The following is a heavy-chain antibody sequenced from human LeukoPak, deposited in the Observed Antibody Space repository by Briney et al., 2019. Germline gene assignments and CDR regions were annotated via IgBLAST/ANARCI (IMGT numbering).Heavy chain of an antibody. J-gene: IGHJ4*02. CDR3: ARGVYSYGRPLDY. CDR2: IYHSGST. D-gene: IGHD5-18*01. V-gene: IGHV4-30-2*01. Sequence: PSETLSLTCAVSGDSISSGGYSWSWIRQPPGKGLEWIGYIYHSGSTYYNPSLKSRVTISVDRSKNQFSLKLSSVTAADTAVYYCARGVYSYGRPLDYWGQGTLVTVSS. CDR1: GDSISSGGYS.